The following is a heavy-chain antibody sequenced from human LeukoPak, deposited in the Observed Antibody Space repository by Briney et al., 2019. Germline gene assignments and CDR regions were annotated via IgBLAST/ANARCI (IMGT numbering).Heavy chain of an antibody. D-gene: IGHD3-3*01. CDR3: AREGVAYYDSRRGYYGMDV. Sequence: PGGSLRLSCAASGFTFSNAWMSWVRQAPGKGLEWVGRIKSKTDGGTTDYAAPVKGRFTISGDDSKNTLYLQMNSLKTEDTAVYYCAREGVAYYDSRRGYYGMDVWGQGTTVTVSS. CDR2: IKSKTDGGTT. CDR1: GFTFSNAW. V-gene: IGHV3-15*01. J-gene: IGHJ6*02.